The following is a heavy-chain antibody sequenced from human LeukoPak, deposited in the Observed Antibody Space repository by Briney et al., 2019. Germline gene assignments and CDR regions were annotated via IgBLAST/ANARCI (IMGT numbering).Heavy chain of an antibody. CDR1: GYTFTDYY. CDR3: ARAEGGAIWFGDPRYAFDI. J-gene: IGHJ3*02. Sequence: ASVKVSCKASGYTFTDYYMHWVRQAPGQGLEWMGWINPNSGGTNYAQKFQGRVTMTRDTSISTAYMELSRLRSDDTAVYYCARAEGGAIWFGDPRYAFDIWGQGTMVTVSS. CDR2: INPNSGGT. V-gene: IGHV1-2*02. D-gene: IGHD3-10*01.